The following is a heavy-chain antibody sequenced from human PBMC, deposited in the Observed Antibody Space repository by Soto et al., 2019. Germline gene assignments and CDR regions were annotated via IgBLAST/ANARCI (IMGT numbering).Heavy chain of an antibody. J-gene: IGHJ4*02. D-gene: IGHD6-19*01. Sequence: QITLKESGPTLVKPTQTLTLTCTFSGFSLSTNGVGVGWIRQPPGKTLEWLALIYWDDDKRYSPFLKSRLTIXXDXSXXPVVLRMTNMDPVDTATYYFAHQYSSDWYEMCFDYWGQGTLVTVSS. V-gene: IGHV2-5*02. CDR3: AHQYSSDWYEMCFDY. CDR1: GFSLSTNGVG. CDR2: IYWDDDK.